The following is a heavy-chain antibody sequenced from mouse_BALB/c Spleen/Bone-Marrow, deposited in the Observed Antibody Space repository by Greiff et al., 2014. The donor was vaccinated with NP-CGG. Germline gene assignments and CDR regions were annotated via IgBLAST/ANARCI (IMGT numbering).Heavy chain of an antibody. CDR2: IYPYNGGT. J-gene: IGHJ2*01. V-gene: IGHV1S29*02. CDR1: GYTFADYN. CDR3: ARDYGSNY. Sequence: VHVKQSGPELVKPGASVKISCKASGYTFADYNMHWVKQSHGKSLEWIGYIYPYNGGTDYDQKFKSKATLTVDNSSSTAYMELRSLTSEDSAVYYCARDYGSNYWGQGTTLTVSS. D-gene: IGHD1-1*01.